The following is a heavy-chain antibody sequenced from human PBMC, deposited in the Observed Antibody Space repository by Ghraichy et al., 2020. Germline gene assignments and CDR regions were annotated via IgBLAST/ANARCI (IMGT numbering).Heavy chain of an antibody. J-gene: IGHJ4*02. CDR2: INSDGSRT. V-gene: IGHV3-74*01. Sequence: GGSLRLSCAASGFTFSTYWMHWVRQAPGKGPVWVSRINSDGSRTDYADSVKGRFTISRDNGKNMLYLQMNSLRVEDRAVYYCGRGYTGDSGTIFPDYFDHWGQGTLVTVSS. D-gene: IGHD3-10*01. CDR3: GRGYTGDSGTIFPDYFDH. CDR1: GFTFSTYW.